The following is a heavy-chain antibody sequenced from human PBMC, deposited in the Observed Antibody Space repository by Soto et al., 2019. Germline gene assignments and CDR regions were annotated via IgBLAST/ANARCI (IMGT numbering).Heavy chain of an antibody. Sequence: GESLKISLKGSGYSFTSYWIGWLRQMPGKGLEWMGIIYPGHSDTRYSPSFQGQVTISADKYISTAYLQWSSLKASDTAMYYCARRMHSSSSYYYDYGMDVLGQGTTVTVSS. CDR2: IYPGHSDT. CDR3: ARRMHSSSSYYYDYGMDV. D-gene: IGHD6-6*01. J-gene: IGHJ6*02. CDR1: GYSFTSYW. V-gene: IGHV5-51*01.